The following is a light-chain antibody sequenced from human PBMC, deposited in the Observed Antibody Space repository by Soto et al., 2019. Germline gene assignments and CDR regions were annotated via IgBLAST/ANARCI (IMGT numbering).Light chain of an antibody. CDR3: SSYTSSSTLYV. CDR1: SSDVGGYNY. Sequence: QSALTQPASVSGSPGQPITISCTGTSSDVGGYNYVSWYQQHPGKAPKLMIYEVSNRPSGVSNRFSGSKSGNTASLTISGLQAEDEADYYCSSYTSSSTLYVFGTGTKSPS. J-gene: IGLJ1*01. CDR2: EVS. V-gene: IGLV2-14*01.